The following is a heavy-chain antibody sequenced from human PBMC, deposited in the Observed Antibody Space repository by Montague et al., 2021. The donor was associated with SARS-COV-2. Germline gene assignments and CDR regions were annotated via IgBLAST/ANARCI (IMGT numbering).Heavy chain of an antibody. CDR3: AKREYSYGWGD. D-gene: IGHD5-18*01. CDR1: GGPISGSSDY. J-gene: IGHJ4*02. CDR2: VDYSGNT. V-gene: IGHV4-39*01. Sequence: SETLSLTCTVTGGPISGSSDYWGWIRQSPGKGLKWIASVDYSGNTYYXPSLKSRLTISVDTSKNQFSLKLNSVTAADTALYYCAKREYSYGWGDWGQGTLVTVSS.